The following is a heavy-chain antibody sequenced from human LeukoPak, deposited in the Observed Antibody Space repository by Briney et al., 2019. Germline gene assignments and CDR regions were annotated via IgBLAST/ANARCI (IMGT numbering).Heavy chain of an antibody. Sequence: GGSLRLSCVGSGFTFWGHGISWVRQAPGKGRWWVVGISPGGDITYYTASVKGRFTIYRDNSKKTVYLKMNSLRAEDPAVYSCAKDDAWIQFQDWGQGTIVTVS. V-gene: IGHV3-23*01. D-gene: IGHD5-18*01. CDR2: ISPGGDIT. CDR3: AKDDAWIQFQD. CDR1: GFTFWGHG. J-gene: IGHJ1*01.